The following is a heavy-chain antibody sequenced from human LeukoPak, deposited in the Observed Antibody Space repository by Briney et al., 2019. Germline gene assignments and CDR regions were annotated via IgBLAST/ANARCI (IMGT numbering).Heavy chain of an antibody. CDR1: GGSFSGYY. D-gene: IGHD6-13*01. Sequence: PSETLSLTCAVYGGSFSGYYWSWIRQPPGKGLEWIGEINHSGSTNYNPSLKSRVTISADTSKNQFSLKLSSVTAADTAVYYCARGVVAAAGPNFDYWGQGTLVTVSS. CDR2: INHSGST. V-gene: IGHV4-34*01. CDR3: ARGVVAAAGPNFDY. J-gene: IGHJ4*02.